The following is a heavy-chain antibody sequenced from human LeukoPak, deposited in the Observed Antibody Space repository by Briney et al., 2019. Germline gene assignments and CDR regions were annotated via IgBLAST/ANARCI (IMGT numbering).Heavy chain of an antibody. D-gene: IGHD3-10*01. Sequence: ASVKVFCKASGYAFTSYDINRVRHATGQGREWMGWMNPKSGDTGYAQKFQGRVTMSRNTSISTAYMELSSLRSEDTAVYYCERGPTGSGIVWSPPRDPWGQGTLVTVSS. CDR3: ERGPTGSGIVWSPPRDP. J-gene: IGHJ5*02. CDR1: GYAFTSYD. CDR2: MNPKSGDT. V-gene: IGHV1-8*01.